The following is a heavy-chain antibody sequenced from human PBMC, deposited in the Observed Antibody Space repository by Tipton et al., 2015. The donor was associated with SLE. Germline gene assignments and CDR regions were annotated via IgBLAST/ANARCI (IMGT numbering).Heavy chain of an antibody. CDR3: ARARGIAVAGHDAFDS. CDR2: ISYDGSNK. Sequence: SLRLSCAASGFTFSSYAMSWVRQAPGKGLEWVAVISYDGSNKYYADSVKGRFTISRDNSKNTLYLQMNSLRAEDTAVYYCARARGIAVAGHDAFDSWGQGTMVTVSS. V-gene: IGHV3-30*04. CDR1: GFTFSSYA. J-gene: IGHJ3*02. D-gene: IGHD6-19*01.